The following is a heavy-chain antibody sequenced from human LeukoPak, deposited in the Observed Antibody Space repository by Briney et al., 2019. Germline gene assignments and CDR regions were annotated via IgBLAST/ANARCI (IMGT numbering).Heavy chain of an antibody. CDR1: GYTFTSHY. D-gene: IGHD1-26*01. CDR3: ARSGIVGATAGVFDY. Sequence: ASVKVSCKASGYTFTSHYMHWVRQAPGQGLEWMGIINPSGGSTSYAQKFQGRVTMTRDTSTSTVYMELSSLRSEDTAVYYCARSGIVGATAGVFDYWGQGTLVTVSS. V-gene: IGHV1-46*01. J-gene: IGHJ4*02. CDR2: INPSGGST.